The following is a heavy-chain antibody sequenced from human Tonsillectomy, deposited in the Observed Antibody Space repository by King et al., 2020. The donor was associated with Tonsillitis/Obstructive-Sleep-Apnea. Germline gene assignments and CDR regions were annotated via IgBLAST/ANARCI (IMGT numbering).Heavy chain of an antibody. CDR1: GFTFGDYT. CDR2: IRTKPYGGTT. J-gene: IGHJ3*02. Sequence: QLVQSGGGLEQPGRSLRLSCTASGFTFGDYTVNWLRQAPGKGLEWLGFIRTKPYGGTTEYAAPVKGRFTISRDDSKIIAYLQMNSLKIEDTAVYYCIRGGGPTKGAFDIWGQGTMVTVSS. D-gene: IGHD5-12*01. V-gene: IGHV3-49*03. CDR3: IRGGGPTKGAFDI.